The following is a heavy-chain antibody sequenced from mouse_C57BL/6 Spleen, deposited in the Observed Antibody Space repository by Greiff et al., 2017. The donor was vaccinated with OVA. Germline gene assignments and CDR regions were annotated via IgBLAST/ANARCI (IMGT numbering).Heavy chain of an antibody. V-gene: IGHV1-69*01. D-gene: IGHD4-1*01. J-gene: IGHJ4*01. CDR1: GYTFTSYW. CDR2: IDPSDSYT. Sequence: QVQLQQPGAELVMPGASVKLSCKASGYTFTSYWMHWVKQRPGQGLEWIGEIDPSDSYTNYNQKFKVKSTLTVDKYSSTAYMQLSSLTSEDSAVYYGARAGREDYYAMDYWGQGTSVTVSS. CDR3: ARAGREDYYAMDY.